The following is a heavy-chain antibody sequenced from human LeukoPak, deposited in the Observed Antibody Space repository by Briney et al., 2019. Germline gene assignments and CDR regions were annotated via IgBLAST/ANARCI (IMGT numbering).Heavy chain of an antibody. CDR1: GGTFSSYA. CDR2: IIPIFGTA. Sequence: GASVKVSCTASGGTFSSYAISWVRQAPGQGLEWMGGIIPIFGTANYAQKFQGRVTITADESTSTAYMELSSLRSEDTAVYYCASTTNDYGDYGGSDYWGQGTLVTVSS. V-gene: IGHV1-69*13. J-gene: IGHJ4*02. CDR3: ASTTNDYGDYGGSDY. D-gene: IGHD4-17*01.